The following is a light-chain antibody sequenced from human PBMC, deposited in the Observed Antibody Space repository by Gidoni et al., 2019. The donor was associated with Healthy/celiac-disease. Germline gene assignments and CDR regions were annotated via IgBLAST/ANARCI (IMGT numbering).Light chain of an antibody. CDR1: NIGRKS. J-gene: IGLJ2*01. CDR2: YDS. V-gene: IGLV3-21*04. Sequence: YVLTHPPSVSVAPGKPARINCGGNNIGRKSLHWYQQKPGQAPVLVIYYDSDRPSGIPERFSGSNSGNTATLTISRVEAGDEADYYCQVWDSSSDLDVVFGGGTKLTVL. CDR3: QVWDSSSDLDVV.